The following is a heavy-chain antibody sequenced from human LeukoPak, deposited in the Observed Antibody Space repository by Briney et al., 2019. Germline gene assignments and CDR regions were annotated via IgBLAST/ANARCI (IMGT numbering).Heavy chain of an antibody. CDR1: GFTVSSNY. CDR3: ARDSSMLRGPLVIYYFDF. V-gene: IGHV3-23*01. J-gene: IGHJ4*02. Sequence: PGGSLRLSCAASGFTVSSNYMSWVRQAPGKGLEWVSTITGRGDATYYADSVKGRFTISRDNSKNTLYLQMNSLRADDTAVYYCARDSSMLRGPLVIYYFDFWGQGTLVTVSS. CDR2: ITGRGDAT. D-gene: IGHD3-10*01.